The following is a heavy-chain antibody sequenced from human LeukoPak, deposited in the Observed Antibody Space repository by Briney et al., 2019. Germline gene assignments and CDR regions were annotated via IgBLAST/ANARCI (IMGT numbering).Heavy chain of an antibody. Sequence: GGSLRLSCEASGFTFSTFAMIWVRQPPGKGLEWVSSIFPSGGEIHYADSVRGRFTISRDNSKSTLSLQMNSLRAEDTAIYYCARTNKVMVRYYFDYWGQGTLVTVSS. D-gene: IGHD3-10*01. V-gene: IGHV3-23*01. CDR3: ARTNKVMVRYYFDY. J-gene: IGHJ4*02. CDR1: GFTFSTFA. CDR2: IFPSGGEI.